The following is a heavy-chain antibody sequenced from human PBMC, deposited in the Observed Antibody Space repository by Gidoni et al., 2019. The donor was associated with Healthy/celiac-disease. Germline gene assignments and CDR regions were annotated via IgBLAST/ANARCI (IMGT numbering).Heavy chain of an antibody. J-gene: IGHJ5*02. CDR1: GGSISSSNW. V-gene: IGHV4-4*02. CDR2: IYHSGST. CDR3: ARDAPTDCSGGSCYSGWFDP. Sequence: QVQLQESGPGLVKPSGTLSLTCAVSGGSISSSNWWSWVRQPPGKGLEWIGEIYHSGSTNYNPSLKSRVTISVDKSKNQFSLKLSSVTAADTAVYYCARDAPTDCSGGSCYSGWFDPWGQGTLVTVSS. D-gene: IGHD2-15*01.